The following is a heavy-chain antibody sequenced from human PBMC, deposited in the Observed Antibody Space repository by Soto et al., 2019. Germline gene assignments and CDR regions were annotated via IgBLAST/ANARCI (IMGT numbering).Heavy chain of an antibody. V-gene: IGHV3-30-3*01. CDR3: ARGKMIVSYPFDY. CDR2: ISYDGSNK. D-gene: IGHD3-22*01. J-gene: IGHJ4*02. Sequence: HPGGSLRLSCAASGFTFSSYAMHWVRQAPGKGLEWVAVISYDGSNKYYADSVKGRFTISRDNSKNTLYLQMNSLRAEDTAVYYCARGKMIVSYPFDYWGQGTLVTVSS. CDR1: GFTFSSYA.